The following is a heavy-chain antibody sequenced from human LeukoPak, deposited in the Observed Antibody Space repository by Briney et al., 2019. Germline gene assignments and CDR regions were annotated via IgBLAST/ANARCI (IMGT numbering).Heavy chain of an antibody. CDR2: INHSGST. V-gene: IGHV4-34*01. J-gene: IGHJ6*02. Sequence: PSETLSLTCAVYGGSFSGCYWNWIRQPPGKGLEWIGEINHSGSTNYNPSLKSRVTISVDTSKNQFSLKLSSVTAADTAVYYCARSGSGSHTYYYYGMDVWGQGTTVTVSS. CDR3: ARSGSGSHTYYYYGMDV. D-gene: IGHD3-10*01. CDR1: GGSFSGCY.